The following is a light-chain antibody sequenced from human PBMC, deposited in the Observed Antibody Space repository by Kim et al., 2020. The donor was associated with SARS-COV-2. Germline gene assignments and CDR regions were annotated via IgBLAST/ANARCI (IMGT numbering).Light chain of an antibody. CDR3: QSFDNTLDEYV. J-gene: IGLJ1*01. V-gene: IGLV1-40*01. CDR1: DSNLGAGYD. Sequence: RVTISCTGSDSNLGAGYDVHWYQQFPGKAPKLLIYVNRNRPSGVPDRFSGFKSGTSASLAISGLQAEDEAHYYCQSFDNTLDEYVFGGGTKVTIL. CDR2: VNR.